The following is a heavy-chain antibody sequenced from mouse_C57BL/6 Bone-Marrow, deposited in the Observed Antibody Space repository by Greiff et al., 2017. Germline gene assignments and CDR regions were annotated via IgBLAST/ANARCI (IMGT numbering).Heavy chain of an antibody. J-gene: IGHJ4*01. CDR1: GFTFSSYA. D-gene: IGHD1-1*01. CDR3: TRDYYGSSYGAMDD. Sequence: EVKLVESGEGLVKPGGSLKLSCAASGFTFSSYAMSWVRQTPEKRLEWVAYISSGGDYIYYADTVKGRFTISRDNARNTLYLQMSSLKSEDTAMYYCTRDYYGSSYGAMDDWGQGNSVTVSS. CDR2: ISSGGDYI. V-gene: IGHV5-9-1*02.